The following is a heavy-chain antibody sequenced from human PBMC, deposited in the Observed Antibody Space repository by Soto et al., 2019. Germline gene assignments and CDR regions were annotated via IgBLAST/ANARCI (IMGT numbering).Heavy chain of an antibody. CDR1: GYSFTSYW. J-gene: IGHJ4*02. CDR3: ARQYYDYVWGSYRPREDYFDY. CDR2: IYPGDSDT. D-gene: IGHD3-16*02. Sequence: LGESLKISCKGSGYSFTSYWIGWVRQMPGKGLEWMGIIYPGDSDTRYSPSFQGQVTISADKSISTAYLQWSSLKASDTAMYYCARQYYDYVWGSYRPREDYFDYWRQGTLVTVSS. V-gene: IGHV5-51*01.